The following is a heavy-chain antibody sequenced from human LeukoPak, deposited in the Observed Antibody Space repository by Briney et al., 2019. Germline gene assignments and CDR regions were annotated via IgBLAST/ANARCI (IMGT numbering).Heavy chain of an antibody. CDR3: ARRLTTVDY. CDR1: GFTFSSYAM. Sequence: GSLRLSCAASGFTFSSYAMSWVRQPPGKGLEWIGEISHSGSTNYNPSLKSRVTISVDKSKNQFSLKLSSVTAADTAVYYCARRLTTVDYWGQGTLVTVSS. J-gene: IGHJ4*02. CDR2: ISHSGST. V-gene: IGHV4-4*02. D-gene: IGHD4-11*01.